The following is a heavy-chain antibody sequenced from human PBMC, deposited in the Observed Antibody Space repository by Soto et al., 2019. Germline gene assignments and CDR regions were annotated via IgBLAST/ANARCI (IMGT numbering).Heavy chain of an antibody. Sequence: PGGSLRLSCAASGFTFSSYAMSWVRQAPGKGLEWVSAISGSGGSTYYADSVKGRFTISRDNSKNTLYLQMNSLRAEDTAVYYCAKVIVLMVYAMEPFDYWGQGTLVTVSS. CDR2: ISGSGGST. J-gene: IGHJ4*02. D-gene: IGHD2-8*01. V-gene: IGHV3-23*01. CDR3: AKVIVLMVYAMEPFDY. CDR1: GFTFSSYA.